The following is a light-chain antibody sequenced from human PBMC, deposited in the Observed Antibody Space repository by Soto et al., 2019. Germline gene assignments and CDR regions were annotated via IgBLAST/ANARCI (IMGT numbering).Light chain of an antibody. CDR3: QSYDSSLSWV. Sequence: QSVLTQPPSVSWAPGQRVTISCTGSSSNIGAHYDVHWYQQLPGTAPKLLIYGNSNRPAGVPDRFSGSKSGTSASLAITGLQAEDEADYYCQSYDSSLSWVFGGGTKLTVL. V-gene: IGLV1-40*01. CDR2: GNS. J-gene: IGLJ3*02. CDR1: SSNIGAHYD.